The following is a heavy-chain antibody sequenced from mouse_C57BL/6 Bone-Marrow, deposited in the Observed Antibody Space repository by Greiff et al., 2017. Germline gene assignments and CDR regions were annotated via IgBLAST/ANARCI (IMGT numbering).Heavy chain of an antibody. J-gene: IGHJ2*01. CDR1: GFNIKDDY. Sequence: VQLQQSGAELVRPGASVKLSCTASGFNIKDDYMPWVKQRPEQGLEWIGWIDPENGDTEYASKFQGKATITADTSSNTAYLQLSSLTSEDTAVYYCTTIITTGYWGQGTTLTVSS. D-gene: IGHD1-2*01. V-gene: IGHV14-4*01. CDR2: IDPENGDT. CDR3: TTIITTGY.